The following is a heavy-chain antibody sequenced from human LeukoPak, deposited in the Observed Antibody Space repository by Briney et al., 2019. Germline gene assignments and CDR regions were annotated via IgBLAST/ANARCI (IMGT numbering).Heavy chain of an antibody. CDR2: IYYSGST. J-gene: IGHJ4*02. Sequence: PSETLSLTCTVSGGSISSYYWSWIRQPPGKGLEWIGYIYYSGSTYYNPSLKSRVTISVDTSKNQFSLKLSSVTAADTAVYYCARDTEDDTFGGVIDYWGQGTLVTVSS. V-gene: IGHV4-59*12. D-gene: IGHD3-16*02. CDR3: ARDTEDDTFGGVIDY. CDR1: GGSISSYY.